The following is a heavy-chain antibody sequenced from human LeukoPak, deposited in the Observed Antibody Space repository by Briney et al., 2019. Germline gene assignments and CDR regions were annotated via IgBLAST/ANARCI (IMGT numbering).Heavy chain of an antibody. CDR3: ARVNSSSWPLEPYNWFDP. CDR2: IYYSGST. D-gene: IGHD6-13*01. V-gene: IGHV4-39*01. J-gene: IGHJ5*02. Sequence: PSETLSLTCTVSGGSISSSSYYWGWIRQPPGKGLEWIGSIYYSGSTYYNPSLKSRVTISVDTSKNQFSLKLSSVTAADTAVYYCARVNSSSWPLEPYNWFDPWGQGTLVTVSS. CDR1: GGSISSSSYY.